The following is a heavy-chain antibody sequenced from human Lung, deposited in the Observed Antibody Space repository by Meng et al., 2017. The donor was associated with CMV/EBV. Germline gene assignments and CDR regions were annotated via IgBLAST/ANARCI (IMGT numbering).Heavy chain of an antibody. CDR1: GCSISSYY. D-gene: IGHD1-1*01. CDR2: IYYSGST. CDR3: SREEGNEGFDP. J-gene: IGHJ5*02. V-gene: IGHV4-59*01. Sequence: TPSTLFSSSCTVSGCSISSYYWSWIRQPPGRVLEWIWYIYYSGSTNYTPSPKSRVTTSVDTSKNQFSLKLSSGTAADTAVYYCSREEGNEGFDPWGQGTLVTVSS.